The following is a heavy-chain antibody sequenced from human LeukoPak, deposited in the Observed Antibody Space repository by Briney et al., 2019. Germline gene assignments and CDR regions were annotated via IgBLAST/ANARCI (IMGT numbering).Heavy chain of an antibody. CDR1: GFTFTSSA. CDR2: IVVGSGNT. V-gene: IGHV1-58*02. CDR3: AADPGGATTFDY. D-gene: IGHD1-26*01. J-gene: IGHJ4*02. Sequence: GALVKVSCKASGFTFTSSAMQWVRQARGQRLEWIGWIVVGSGNTNYAQKFQERVTITRDMSTSTAYMELSSLRSEDTAVYYCAADPGGATTFDYWGQGTLVTVSS.